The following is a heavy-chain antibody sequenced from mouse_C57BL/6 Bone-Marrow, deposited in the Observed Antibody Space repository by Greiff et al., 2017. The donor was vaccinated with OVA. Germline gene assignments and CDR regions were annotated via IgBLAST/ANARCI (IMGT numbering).Heavy chain of an antibody. V-gene: IGHV1-53*01. J-gene: IGHJ2*01. D-gene: IGHD1-1*02. CDR3: GRPVVDLGDFDY. CDR2: INPSNGGT. CDR1: GYTFTSYW. Sequence: VQLQQPGTELVKPGASVKLSCKASGYTFTSYWMHWVKQRPGQGLEWIGNINPSNGGTTYNEKFKSKATLTVDKSSSTAYMQLSSLTSEDAAVYYCGRPVVDLGDFDYWGQGTTLTVSA.